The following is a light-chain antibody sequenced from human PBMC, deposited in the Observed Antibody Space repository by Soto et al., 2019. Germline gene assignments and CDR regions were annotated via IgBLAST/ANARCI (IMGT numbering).Light chain of an antibody. V-gene: IGKV1-39*01. CDR3: QQSYSTPIT. CDR2: AAS. J-gene: IGKJ5*01. Sequence: DIQMTQSPSSLSASVGDRITITCRASQSISRYLNWYQHKPGKAPKLLINAASSLERGVPSRFSGSGSGTDFTLTISSLQPEDFATYYCQQSYSTPITFGQGTRLEI. CDR1: QSISRY.